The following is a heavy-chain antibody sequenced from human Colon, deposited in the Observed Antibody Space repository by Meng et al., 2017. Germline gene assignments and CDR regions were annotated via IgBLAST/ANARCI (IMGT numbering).Heavy chain of an antibody. CDR1: GFTFSIYA. CDR2: ISGSGGST. Sequence: GGSLRLSCAASGFTFSIYAMTWVRQAPGKGLEWVSAISGSGGSTYYADSVKGRFTISRDNSKNALYVQMKSLRAEDTAVYYCVGDLDHYASGRPILDYWGQGTLVTVSS. V-gene: IGHV3-23*01. D-gene: IGHD3-10*01. J-gene: IGHJ4*02. CDR3: VGDLDHYASGRPILDY.